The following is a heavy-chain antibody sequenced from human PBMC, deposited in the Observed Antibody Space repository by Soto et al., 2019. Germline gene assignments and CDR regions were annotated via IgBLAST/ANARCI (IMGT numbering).Heavy chain of an antibody. J-gene: IGHJ3*02. Sequence: GGSLRLSCAASGFIFSTYSMNWVRQGPGKGLEWVSVMYPDGSTFYAHSVKGRFTISRDNSKNTLYLQMTSLRAEDTAVHFCARDSFYYGSGSPSRDAFDIWGQGTMVTVSS. CDR1: GFIFSTYS. V-gene: IGHV3-66*01. D-gene: IGHD3-10*01. CDR2: MYPDGST. CDR3: ARDSFYYGSGSPSRDAFDI.